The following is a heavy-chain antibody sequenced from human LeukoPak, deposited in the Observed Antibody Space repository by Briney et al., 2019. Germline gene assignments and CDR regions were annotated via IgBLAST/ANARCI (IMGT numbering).Heavy chain of an antibody. CDR3: ARSRYYYYYMDV. V-gene: IGHV1-69*13. J-gene: IGHJ6*03. Sequence: SVKVSCKASGGTFSSYAISWVRQAPGQGLEWMGGITPIFGTANYAQKFQGRVTITADESTSTAYMELSSLRSEDTAVYYCARSRYYYYYMDVWGKGTTVTVFS. CDR2: ITPIFGTA. CDR1: GGTFSSYA.